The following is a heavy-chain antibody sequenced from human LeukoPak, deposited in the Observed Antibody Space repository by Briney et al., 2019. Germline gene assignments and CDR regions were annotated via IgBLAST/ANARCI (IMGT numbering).Heavy chain of an antibody. Sequence: SQTLSLTCTVSGGSISSGGYYWSWIRQHPGKGLEWIGYIYYSGSTYYNPSFKSRLTISVDTSNNQFSLKLSSVTAADTAVYYCARTYMTSARFDPWGQGTLVTVSS. V-gene: IGHV4-31*03. CDR1: GGSISSGGYY. D-gene: IGHD2-21*02. CDR3: ARTYMTSARFDP. CDR2: IYYSGST. J-gene: IGHJ5*02.